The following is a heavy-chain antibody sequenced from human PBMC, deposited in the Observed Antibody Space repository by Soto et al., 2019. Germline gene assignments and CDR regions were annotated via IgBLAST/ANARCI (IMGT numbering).Heavy chain of an antibody. D-gene: IGHD3-3*01. CDR3: ARDHGRFLEWLLYYYYYYGMDV. J-gene: IGHJ6*02. Sequence: GSLRLSCAASGFTFSSYAMHWVRQAPGKGLEWVAVISYDGSNKYYADSVKGRFTISRDNSKNTLYLQMNSLRAEDTSVYYCARDHGRFLEWLLYYYYYYGMDVWGQGTTFTVSS. V-gene: IGHV3-30-3*01. CDR2: ISYDGSNK. CDR1: GFTFSSYA.